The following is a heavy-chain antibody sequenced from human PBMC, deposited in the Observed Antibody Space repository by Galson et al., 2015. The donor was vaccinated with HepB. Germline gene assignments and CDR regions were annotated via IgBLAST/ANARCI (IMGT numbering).Heavy chain of an antibody. J-gene: IGHJ3*02. CDR2: INPKSGGT. CDR1: GYTFIGHY. D-gene: IGHD3-16*01. Sequence: SVKVSCKASGYTFIGHYMQWVRQAPGQGLEWMGRINPKSGGTNYAQNFQGRVTMTRDTSISTAYMELSRLRSDDTAVYYCARVSRAGEDAFDIWGQGTMVIVSS. V-gene: IGHV1-2*06. CDR3: ARVSRAGEDAFDI.